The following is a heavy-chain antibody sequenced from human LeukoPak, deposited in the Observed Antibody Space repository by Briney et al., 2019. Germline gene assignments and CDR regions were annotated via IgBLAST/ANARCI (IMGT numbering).Heavy chain of an antibody. CDR3: ARGGGYASPIGY. D-gene: IGHD5-12*01. Sequence: SETLSLTCAVYGGSFSGYYWSWIRQPPGKGLEGIGYIYHSGSTNYNPSLKSRVTISVDTSKNQFSLKLSSVTAADTAVYYCARGGGYASPIGYWGQGALVTVSS. CDR1: GGSFSGYY. J-gene: IGHJ4*02. V-gene: IGHV4-34*01. CDR2: IYHSGST.